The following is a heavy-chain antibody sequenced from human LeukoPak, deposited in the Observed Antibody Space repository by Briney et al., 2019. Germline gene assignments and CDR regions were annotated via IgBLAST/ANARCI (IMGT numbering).Heavy chain of an antibody. CDR3: AKDQYYDFWSGSFDY. V-gene: IGHV3-30*02. D-gene: IGHD3-3*01. CDR2: IRSDGSNE. Sequence: PGGSLRLSCAASGFTFRIYGTHWVRQAPGKGLEWVAFIRSDGSNEYYADSVKGRFTISRDNSKNTLYLQMNSLRAEDTAVYYCAKDQYYDFWSGSFDYWGQGTLVTVSS. CDR1: GFTFRIYG. J-gene: IGHJ4*02.